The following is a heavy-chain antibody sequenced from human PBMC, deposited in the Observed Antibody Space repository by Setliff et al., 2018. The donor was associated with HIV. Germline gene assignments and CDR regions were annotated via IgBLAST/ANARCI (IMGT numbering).Heavy chain of an antibody. J-gene: IGHJ4*02. CDR3: ARDHPYFCSSTSCSFLDY. CDR1: GYTFPDYY. D-gene: IGHD2-2*01. CDR2: ISPNSGGT. V-gene: IGHV1-2*06. Sequence: ASVKVSCKTSGYTFPDYYLHWVRQAPGQGLEWMGRISPNSGGTNYAQKFQGRVTMTRDTSINTVYMELSSLRSGDTAVYYCARDHPYFCSSTSCSFLDYWGQGTLVTVSS.